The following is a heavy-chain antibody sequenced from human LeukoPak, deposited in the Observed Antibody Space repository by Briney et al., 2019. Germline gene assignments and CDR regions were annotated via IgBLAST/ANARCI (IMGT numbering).Heavy chain of an antibody. CDR2: IRHDGSIE. CDR1: GFTFSGHG. J-gene: IGHJ4*02. CDR3: ARVKGVSYSSLDY. V-gene: IGHV3-30*02. Sequence: GGSLRLSCAASGFTFSGHGMHWVRQAPGKGLEWVAFIRHDGSIEYYPESVKGRFTISRDNSKNTLYLQMNSLRPEDTAVYYCARVKGVSYSSLDYWGQGTLVTVSS. D-gene: IGHD1-26*01.